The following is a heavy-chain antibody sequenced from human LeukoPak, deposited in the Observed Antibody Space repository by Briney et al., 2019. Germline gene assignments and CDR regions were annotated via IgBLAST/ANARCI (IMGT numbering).Heavy chain of an antibody. V-gene: IGHV1-18*01. D-gene: IGHD6-6*01. CDR1: GYTFTSYG. CDR3: ARRSSSSGYPYYYYYYMDV. J-gene: IGHJ6*03. Sequence: ASVKVSCKASGYTFTSYGISWVRQAPGQGLEWMGWIGAYNGNTNYAQKLQGRVTMTTDTSTSTAYMELRSLRSDDTAVYYCARRSSSSGYPYYYYYYMDVWGKGTTVTVSS. CDR2: IGAYNGNT.